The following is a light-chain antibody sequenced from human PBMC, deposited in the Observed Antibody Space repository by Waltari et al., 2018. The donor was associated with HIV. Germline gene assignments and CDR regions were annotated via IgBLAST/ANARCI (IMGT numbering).Light chain of an antibody. CDR3: AAWDDSLNGWV. CDR2: RNN. CDR1: DSIVRGNT. J-gene: IGLJ3*02. Sequence: QSVVTHPPSAPGTPGQSFTISCFGPDSIVRGNTLTRDQPYPGAAPTLLIYRNNQRPSGVPDRFSGSKSGTSASLAISGLQSEDEADYYCAAWDDSLNGWVFGGGTRVTVL. V-gene: IGLV1-44*01.